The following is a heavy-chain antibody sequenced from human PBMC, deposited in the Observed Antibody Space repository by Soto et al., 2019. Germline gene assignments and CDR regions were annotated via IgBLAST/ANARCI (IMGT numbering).Heavy chain of an antibody. CDR3: NSYPDFWGGHTPL. J-gene: IGHJ4*02. CDR2: VKSKADGGTA. Sequence: EVQLVESGGGLVQLGGSLRLSCAASGFSITNTWMHWVRQAPGKGLEWVGRVKSKADGGTADYAAPVKGRFTVSRDDSKNTQYLQMNSLKMEDTAVYYCNSYPDFWGGHTPLWGQGTLVTVSS. D-gene: IGHD3-3*01. V-gene: IGHV3-15*07. CDR1: GFSITNTW.